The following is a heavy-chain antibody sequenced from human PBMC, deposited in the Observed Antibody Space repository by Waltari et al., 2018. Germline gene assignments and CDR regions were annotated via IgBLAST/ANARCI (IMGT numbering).Heavy chain of an antibody. J-gene: IGHJ4*02. CDR3: ARPFVGYFDY. CDR1: GYSFTSYW. CDR2: IDPGDWST. D-gene: IGHD1-26*01. V-gene: IGHV5-51*03. Sequence: EVQLVQSGAEVKKPGESLKISCKGSGYSFTSYWIGWVRQMTGKGLEWMWIIDPGDWSTKYIPSCQGQVTISADKSISTAYLQLSSLKASDTAMYYCARPFVGYFDYWGQGTLVTVSS.